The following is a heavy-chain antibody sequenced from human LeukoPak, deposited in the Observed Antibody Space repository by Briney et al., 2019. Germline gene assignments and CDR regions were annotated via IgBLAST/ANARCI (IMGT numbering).Heavy chain of an antibody. CDR2: VFSSGGT. J-gene: IGHJ4*02. D-gene: IGHD6-13*01. V-gene: IGHV4-59*08. Sequence: SETLSLTCTVSGGSISGYYWGWIRQPPGKGLEWIGYVFSSGGTNYNASLRSRLTISVDTSKNQFSLKLTSVTAADTAVYYCAIRLKLSSSWAYFDYWGQGTPVTVSS. CDR1: GGSISGYY. CDR3: AIRLKLSSSWAYFDY.